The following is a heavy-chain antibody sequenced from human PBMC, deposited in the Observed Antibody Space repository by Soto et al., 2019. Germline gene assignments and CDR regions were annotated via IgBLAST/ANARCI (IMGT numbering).Heavy chain of an antibody. J-gene: IGHJ4*02. CDR3: ARSPGGVVTAMYYFDY. V-gene: IGHV1-18*01. CDR2: ISTNSGST. Sequence: GASVKVSCKSSGHTFSDYGISWVRQAPGQGLEWMGWISTNSGSTNYAQKFQGWVTMTTDTSTSTAYMELSRLRSDDTAVYYCARSPGGVVTAMYYFDYWGQGTLVTV. D-gene: IGHD2-21*02. CDR1: GHTFSDYG.